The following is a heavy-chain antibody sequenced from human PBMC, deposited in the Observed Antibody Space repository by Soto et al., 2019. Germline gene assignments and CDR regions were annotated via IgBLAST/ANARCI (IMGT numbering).Heavy chain of an antibody. CDR1: GGTFSSYT. CDR2: IIPILGIA. Sequence: SVKVSCKASGGTFSSYTISWVRQAPGQGLEWMGRIIPILGIANYAQKFQGRVTITADKSTSTAYMELSSLRSEDTAVYYCARDRRSTMVRGVIISPNFDYWGQGTLVTVSS. V-gene: IGHV1-69*04. CDR3: ARDRRSTMVRGVIISPNFDY. J-gene: IGHJ4*02. D-gene: IGHD3-10*01.